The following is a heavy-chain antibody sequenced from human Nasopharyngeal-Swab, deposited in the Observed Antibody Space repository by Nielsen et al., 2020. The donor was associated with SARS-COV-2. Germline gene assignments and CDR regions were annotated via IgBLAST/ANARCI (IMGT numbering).Heavy chain of an antibody. CDR1: GYTFTSYY. CDR3: ARAEMRTTVTTYWNY. J-gene: IGHJ4*02. V-gene: IGHV1-46*01. CDR2: INPSGGST. D-gene: IGHD4-17*01. Sequence: ASVKVSCKASGYTFTSYYMHWARQAPGQGLEWMGIINPSGGSTSYAQKFQGRVTMTRDTSTSTVYMELSSLRSEDTAVYYCARAEMRTTVTTYWNYWGQGTPVTVSS.